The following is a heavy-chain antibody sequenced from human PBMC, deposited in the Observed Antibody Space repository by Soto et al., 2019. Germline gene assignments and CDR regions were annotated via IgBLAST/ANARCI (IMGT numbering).Heavy chain of an antibody. CDR2: IIPIFGTA. J-gene: IGHJ4*02. Sequence: QVQLVQSGAEVKKPGSSVKVSCKASGGTFSSYAISWVRQAPGQGLEWMGGIIPIFGTANYAQKFQGRVTITADESTSTAYMGLSSLRSEDTAVYYCARPYDSSGHNPFDYWGQGTLVTVSS. D-gene: IGHD3-22*01. CDR3: ARPYDSSGHNPFDY. CDR1: GGTFSSYA. V-gene: IGHV1-69*12.